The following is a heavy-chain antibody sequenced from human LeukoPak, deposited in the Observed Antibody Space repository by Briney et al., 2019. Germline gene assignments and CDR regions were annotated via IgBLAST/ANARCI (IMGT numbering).Heavy chain of an antibody. D-gene: IGHD3-16*01. J-gene: IGHJ4*02. CDR1: EFTFSSYA. V-gene: IGHV3-23*01. CDR2: VSSGASST. Sequence: GGSLRLSCAASEFTFSSYAMSWVRQAPGKGPEWVSVVSSGASSTYYADSVKGRFTISRDNSKNTLYLQMSSLRAEGTAEYYCATNYGKDPLYFDYWGQGTLVTVSS. CDR3: ATNYGKDPLYFDY.